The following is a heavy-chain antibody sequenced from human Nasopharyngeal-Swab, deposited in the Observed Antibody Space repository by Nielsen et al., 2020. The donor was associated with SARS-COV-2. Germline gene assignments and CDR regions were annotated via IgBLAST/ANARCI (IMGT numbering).Heavy chain of an antibody. Sequence: GSLRLSCAVYGGSFSVYCWSWIRQPPGKGLEWIGEINHSGSTNYNPTFKRRVTISLDTSKNQFTLKLSSVTAADTAAYYCARRTGGRGFDYWGQGTLVTVSS. CDR1: GGSFSVYC. D-gene: IGHD3-16*01. J-gene: IGHJ4*02. CDR2: INHSGST. CDR3: ARRTGGRGFDY. V-gene: IGHV4-34*01.